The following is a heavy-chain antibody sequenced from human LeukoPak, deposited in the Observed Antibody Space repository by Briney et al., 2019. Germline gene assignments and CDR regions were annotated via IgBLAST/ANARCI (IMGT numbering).Heavy chain of an antibody. CDR2: INHSGST. D-gene: IGHD5-18*01. J-gene: IGHJ4*02. V-gene: IGHV4-34*01. CDR1: GGSFSGYY. Sequence: KPSETLSLTCAVYGGSFSGYYWSWIRQPPGKGLEWIGEINHSGSTNYNPSLKSRVTISVDTSKNQFPLKLSSVTAADTAVYYCAARQRRGDSYGPYYFDYWGQGTLVTVSS. CDR3: AARQRRGDSYGPYYFDY.